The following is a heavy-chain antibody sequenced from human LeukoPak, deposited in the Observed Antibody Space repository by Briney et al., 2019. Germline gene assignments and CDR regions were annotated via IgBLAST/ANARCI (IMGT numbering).Heavy chain of an antibody. Sequence: SETLSLTCTVSGDSISSGDYYWSWIRQPAGKGLEWIGRISSSGSTNYNPSLKSRVTISVDTSKNQFSRKLSSVTAADTAVYFCARGPYSYDSSGAFDIWGQGTMVTVSS. CDR2: ISSSGST. V-gene: IGHV4-61*02. D-gene: IGHD3-22*01. CDR1: GDSISSGDYY. CDR3: ARGPYSYDSSGAFDI. J-gene: IGHJ3*02.